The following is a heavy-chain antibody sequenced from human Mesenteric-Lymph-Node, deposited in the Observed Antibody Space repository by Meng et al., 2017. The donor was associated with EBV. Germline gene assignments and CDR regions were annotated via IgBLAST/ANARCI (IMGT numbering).Heavy chain of an antibody. V-gene: IGHV3-21*01. D-gene: IGHD2-15*01. J-gene: IGHJ5*02. CDR3: ARDLYVVVAAAGHNLFDP. Sequence: EVXLVESGGXRVKPGGSLSLSCGASGFTFSDYSMNWVRHAPGKGLEWVSYISDSSSNINYADSVKGRFTISRDNAKNSLYLQMNSLRPEDTAIYYCARDLYVVVAAAGHNLFDPWGQGTLVTAPQ. CDR2: ISDSSSNI. CDR1: GFTFSDYS.